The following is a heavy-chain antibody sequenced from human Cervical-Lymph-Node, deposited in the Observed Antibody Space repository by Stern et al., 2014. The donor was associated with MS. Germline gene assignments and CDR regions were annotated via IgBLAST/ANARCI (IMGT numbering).Heavy chain of an antibody. CDR3: TIPNPAFEY. CDR2: TNPDGGGA. J-gene: IGHJ4*02. D-gene: IGHD2-21*01. Sequence: VEVLESGAEVRETGASVTLSCATSGYLFTTYYIYWVRQAPGQGLEWVALTNPDGGGAAYAQRFQRRVTMTQDTSTSTVYMTLSSLKSDDTGVFYCTIPNPAFEYWGQGTPVAVSS. V-gene: IGHV1-46*01. CDR1: GYLFTTYY.